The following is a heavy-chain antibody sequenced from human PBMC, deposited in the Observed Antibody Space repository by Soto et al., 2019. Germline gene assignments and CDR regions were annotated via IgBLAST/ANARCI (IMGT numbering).Heavy chain of an antibody. Sequence: QVQLQESGPGLVKPSETLSLTCTVSGGSIRSYYWSWIRQPPGKGLEWIGYIYYSGSTNYNPSLKSRVTITVDTSKNLFSPKLSSVIAADTAVYYCARRYSSAFDIWGQGTMVTVSS. CDR3: ARRYSSAFDI. CDR1: GGSIRSYY. CDR2: IYYSGST. J-gene: IGHJ3*02. V-gene: IGHV4-59*08. D-gene: IGHD6-13*01.